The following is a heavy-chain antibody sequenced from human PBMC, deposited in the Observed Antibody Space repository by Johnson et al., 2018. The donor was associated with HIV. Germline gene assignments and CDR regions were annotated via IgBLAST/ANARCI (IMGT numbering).Heavy chain of an antibody. CDR3: AKDLSGYSYGYGAFDI. V-gene: IGHV3-33*06. CDR2: IWYDGSNK. J-gene: IGHJ3*02. CDR1: GFTFSSYA. Sequence: QVQLVESGGGVVQPGRSLRLSCAASGFTFSSYAMHWVRQAPGKGLEWVAVIWYDGSNKYYADSVKGRFPISRDNSKNTLYLQMNSLRAEDTAVYYCAKDLSGYSYGYGAFDIWGQGTMVTVSS. D-gene: IGHD5-18*01.